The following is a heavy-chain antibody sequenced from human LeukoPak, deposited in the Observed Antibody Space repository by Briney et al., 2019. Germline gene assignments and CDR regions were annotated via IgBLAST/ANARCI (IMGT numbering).Heavy chain of an antibody. J-gene: IGHJ6*02. CDR1: GDSFDIYY. CDR3: ARRRGSGIAVAGSYYYYGMDV. Sequence: SETLSLTCSVSGDSFDIYYWSWIRQSAGRGLEWIGRINTTGSTNYNPSLKSRVAMSVDTSKKQFSLKLSSVTAADTAVYYCARRRGSGIAVAGSYYYYGMDVWGQGTTVTVSS. V-gene: IGHV4-4*07. CDR2: INTTGST. D-gene: IGHD6-19*01.